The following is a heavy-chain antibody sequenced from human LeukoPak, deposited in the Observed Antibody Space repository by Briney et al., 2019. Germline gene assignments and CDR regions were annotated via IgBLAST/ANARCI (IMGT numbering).Heavy chain of an antibody. J-gene: IGHJ4*02. CDR2: IIPIFGTA. Sequence: GASVKVSCKASGGTFSSYAISWVRQAPGQGLEWMGGIIPIFGTANYAQKFQGRVTITTDESTSTAYMELSSLRSDDTAVYYCARDSPRVTAMTNFDYWGQGTLVTVSS. CDR1: GGTFSSYA. D-gene: IGHD5-18*01. CDR3: ARDSPRVTAMTNFDY. V-gene: IGHV1-69*05.